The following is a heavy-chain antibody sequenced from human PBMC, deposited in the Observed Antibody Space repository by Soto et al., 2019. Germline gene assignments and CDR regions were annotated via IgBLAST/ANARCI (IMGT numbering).Heavy chain of an antibody. D-gene: IGHD2-21*02. CDR1: GFIVTSNY. Sequence: EVQLVETGGGLIQPGGSLRLSCAASGFIVTSNYMSWVRQAPGKGLEWVSVVYGGGSRYYADSVKGRFTISRDYSENSLYLQMNSLRAEDTAVYYCAREGGYGGDSGHWYFDLWGRGTLVTVSS. V-gene: IGHV3-53*02. CDR2: VYGGGSR. J-gene: IGHJ2*01. CDR3: AREGGYGGDSGHWYFDL.